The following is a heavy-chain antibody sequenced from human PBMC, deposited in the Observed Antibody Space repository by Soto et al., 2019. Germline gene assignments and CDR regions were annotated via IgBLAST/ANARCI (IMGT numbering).Heavy chain of an antibody. CDR1: GGSISSGGYS. CDR2: IYHSGST. J-gene: IGHJ3*02. V-gene: IGHV4-30-2*01. CDR3: ARDPRGYSFDI. Sequence: SETLSLTCAVSGGSISSGGYSWSWIRQPPGKGLEWIGYIYHSGSTYYNPSLKSRVTISVDRSKNQFPLKLSSVTAADTAVYYCARDPRGYSFDIWGQGTMVTVSS. D-gene: IGHD5-12*01.